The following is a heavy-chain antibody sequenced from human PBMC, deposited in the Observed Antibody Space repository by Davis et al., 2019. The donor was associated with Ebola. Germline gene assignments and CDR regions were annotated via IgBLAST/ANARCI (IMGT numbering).Heavy chain of an antibody. CDR3: ARLSPYTNSWYYFDY. CDR1: GYTFSDYS. J-gene: IGHJ4*02. Sequence: ASVKVSCKASGYTFSDYSMSWVRQAPGHGREWLGRISPASGGTHYAQKFLGRVTVTRDTSISTAYMEVRGLTSDDTAVYYCARLSPYTNSWYYFDYWGQGTLVTVSS. V-gene: IGHV1-2*06. D-gene: IGHD6-13*01. CDR2: ISPASGGT.